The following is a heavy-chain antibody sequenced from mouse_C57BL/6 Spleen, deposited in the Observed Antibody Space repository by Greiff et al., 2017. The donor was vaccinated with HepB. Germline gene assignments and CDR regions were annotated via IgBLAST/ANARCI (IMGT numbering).Heavy chain of an antibody. CDR2: IDPSDSYT. D-gene: IGHD1-1*01. CDR3: ARGYYGRSHGYWYLDV. CDR1: GYTFTSYW. V-gene: IGHV1-50*01. J-gene: IGHJ1*03. Sequence: QVQLQQPGAELVKPGASVKLSCKASGYTFTSYWMQWVKQRPGQGLEWIGEIDPSDSYTNYNQKFKGKATLTVDTSSSTAYMQLSSLTSEDSAVYYCARGYYGRSHGYWYLDVWGTGTTGTVSS.